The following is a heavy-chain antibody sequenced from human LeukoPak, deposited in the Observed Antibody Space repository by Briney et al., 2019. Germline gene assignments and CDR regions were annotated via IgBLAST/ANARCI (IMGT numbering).Heavy chain of an antibody. Sequence: GGSLRLSCAASGFTFSSYGMSWVRQAPGKGLEWVSAISGSGGSTYYADSVKGRFTISRDNSKNTLYLQMNSLRAEDTAVYYCAKDQGGYYYDSSGPIDYWGQGTLVTVSS. J-gene: IGHJ4*02. D-gene: IGHD3-22*01. CDR2: ISGSGGST. CDR1: GFTFSSYG. V-gene: IGHV3-23*01. CDR3: AKDQGGYYYDSSGPIDY.